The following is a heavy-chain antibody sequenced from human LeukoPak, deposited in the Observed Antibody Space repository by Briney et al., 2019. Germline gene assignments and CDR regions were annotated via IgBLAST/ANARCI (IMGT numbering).Heavy chain of an antibody. J-gene: IGHJ4*02. CDR1: GGSISSSSYY. CDR3: ARTYYYGSGRYFDY. Sequence: SETLSLTCTVSGGSISSSSYYWGWIRQPPGKGLEWIGSIYYSGSTYYNPSLKSRVTISVDTSKNQFSLKLSSVTAADTAIYYCARTYYYGSGRYFDYWGQGTLVTVSS. V-gene: IGHV4-39*07. D-gene: IGHD3-10*01. CDR2: IYYSGST.